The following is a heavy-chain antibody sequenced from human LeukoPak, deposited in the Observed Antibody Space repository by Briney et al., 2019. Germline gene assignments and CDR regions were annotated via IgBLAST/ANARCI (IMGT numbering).Heavy chain of an antibody. CDR1: GFTFSNYA. V-gene: IGHV3-23*01. D-gene: IGHD2-15*01. Sequence: GGSRRLSCAASGFTFSNYAMNWGRQTPGKGLEWCSSIVGSGANTYHADSVKGRFTISRANSENTVYIQMDSLRVEDTAVYYCAKGFLASCSGTRCYPFDHWGQGTPVTVSS. J-gene: IGHJ4*02. CDR2: IVGSGANT. CDR3: AKGFLASCSGTRCYPFDH.